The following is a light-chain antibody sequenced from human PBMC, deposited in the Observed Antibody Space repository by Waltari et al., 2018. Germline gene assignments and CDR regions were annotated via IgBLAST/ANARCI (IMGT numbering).Light chain of an antibody. V-gene: IGLV3-10*01. CDR3: YSTDSSGNHWV. J-gene: IGLJ3*02. CDR1: SLPKKY. CDR2: EDS. Sequence: SYELTQPPSVPVSPGQTARNTCSGDSLPKKYAYWYQQKSGQAPVLVIYEDSKRPSGIPERFSGSSSGTMATLTISGAQVEDEADYYCYSTDSSGNHWVFGGGTKLTVL.